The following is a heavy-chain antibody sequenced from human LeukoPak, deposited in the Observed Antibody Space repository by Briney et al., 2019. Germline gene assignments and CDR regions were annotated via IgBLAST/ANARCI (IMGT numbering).Heavy chain of an antibody. CDR3: ARGSGGLDY. D-gene: IGHD6-19*01. CDR2: IYTIGTT. Sequence: GGSLRLSCAASGFTVSNTFMSWVRQAPGKGLEWVSVIYTIGTTYYADSVKGRFTISRDNSKNTLYLQMNSLRAEDTAVYYCARGSGGLDYWGQGTLVTVSS. J-gene: IGHJ4*02. V-gene: IGHV3-53*01. CDR1: GFTVSNTF.